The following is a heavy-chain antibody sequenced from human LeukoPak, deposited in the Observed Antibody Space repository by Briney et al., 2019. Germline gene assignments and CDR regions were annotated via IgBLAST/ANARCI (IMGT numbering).Heavy chain of an antibody. CDR2: INHSGST. J-gene: IGHJ4*02. V-gene: IGHV4-34*01. CDR3: ARGDVGATPARPIDY. Sequence: PSETLSLTCAVYGGSFSGYYWSWIRQPPGKVLEWIGEINHSGSTNYNPSLKSRVTISVDTSKNQFSLKLSSVTAADTAVYYCARGDVGATPARPIDYWGQGTLVTVSS. D-gene: IGHD1-26*01. CDR1: GGSFSGYY.